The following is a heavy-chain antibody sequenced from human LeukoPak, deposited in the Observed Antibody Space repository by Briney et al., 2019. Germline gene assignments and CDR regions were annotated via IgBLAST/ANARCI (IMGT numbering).Heavy chain of an antibody. CDR1: GYTFTSYA. CDR2: INAGNGNT. D-gene: IGHD3-3*01. CDR3: ASTTIFGVVIGEFDY. V-gene: IGHV1-3*01. J-gene: IGHJ4*02. Sequence: ASVKVSCKASGYTFTSYAMHWVRQAPGQRLEWMGWINAGNGNTKYSQKFQGRVTITRDASASTAYMELSSLRSEDTAVYYCASTTIFGVVIGEFDYWGQGTLVTVSS.